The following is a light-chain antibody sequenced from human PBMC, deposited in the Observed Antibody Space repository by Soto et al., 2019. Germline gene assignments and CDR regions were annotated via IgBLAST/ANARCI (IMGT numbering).Light chain of an antibody. CDR3: QQSHGIPYT. CDR1: QTISSY. CDR2: AAS. Sequence: DIQMTQSPPSLSASVGDRVTITCRASQTISSYLNWYQQKPGKAPKLLIYAASTLQSGVPSRFSGSGSGTDSTLTISSLQPEDFATYYCQQSHGIPYTFGQGTKLESK. J-gene: IGKJ2*01. V-gene: IGKV1-39*01.